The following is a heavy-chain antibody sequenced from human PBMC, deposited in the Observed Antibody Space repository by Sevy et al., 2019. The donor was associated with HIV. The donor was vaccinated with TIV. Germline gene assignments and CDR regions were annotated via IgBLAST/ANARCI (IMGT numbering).Heavy chain of an antibody. V-gene: IGHV3-30-3*01. Sequence: GGSLRLSCAASGFTFNRYSMHWVRQAPGKGLEWVATISYDAVNKQYADSVRGRFTISRDNFQNSLLLQMNSLRTEDTAMYYCALERLSSDVAEYFQNWGQGTLVTVSS. J-gene: IGHJ1*01. CDR3: ALERLSSDVAEYFQN. CDR2: ISYDAVNK. CDR1: GFTFNRYS. D-gene: IGHD1-1*01.